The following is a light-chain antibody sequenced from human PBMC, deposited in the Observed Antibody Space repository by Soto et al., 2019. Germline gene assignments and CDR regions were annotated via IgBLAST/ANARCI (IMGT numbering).Light chain of an antibody. CDR2: GSN. V-gene: IGLV1-44*01. CDR3: AAWDDSLTGPV. CDR1: SSNIGSNT. Sequence: QPVLTQPPSASGTPGQRVTISCSGSSSNIGSNTVNWYQQLPGTAPKLLIYGSNQRPSGVPDRFSGSKSGTSASLAISGLQSEDEADYHCAAWDDSLTGPVFGGGTKLTVL. J-gene: IGLJ2*01.